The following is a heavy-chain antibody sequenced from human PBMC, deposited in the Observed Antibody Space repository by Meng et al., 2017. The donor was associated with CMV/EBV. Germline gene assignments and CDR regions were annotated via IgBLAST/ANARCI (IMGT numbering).Heavy chain of an antibody. CDR1: ISSSSYY. J-gene: IGHJ5*02. Sequence: ISSSSYYWGWIRQPPGEGLEWIGSIYYSGSTYYNPSLKSRVTISVDTSKNQFSLKLSSVTAADTAVYYCARQVVVVPAAITNNWFDPWGQRTLVTVSS. CDR3: ARQVVVVPAAITNNWFDP. V-gene: IGHV4-39*01. CDR2: IYYSGST. D-gene: IGHD2-2*02.